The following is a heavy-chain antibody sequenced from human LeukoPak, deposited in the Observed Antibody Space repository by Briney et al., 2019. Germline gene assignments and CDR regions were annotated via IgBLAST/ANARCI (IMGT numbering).Heavy chain of an antibody. CDR1: GGSISNYY. CDR3: ARIGSSGWPNFDY. V-gene: IGHV4-59*01. J-gene: IGHJ4*02. CDR2: IYYSGST. Sequence: SETPSLTCTVSGGSISNYYWSWLRQPPGKGLEWIGSIYYSGSTNYNSSLKSRVTISVDTSKNQFSPKLSSVTAADTAVYYCARIGSSGWPNFDYWGQGTLVTVSS. D-gene: IGHD6-19*01.